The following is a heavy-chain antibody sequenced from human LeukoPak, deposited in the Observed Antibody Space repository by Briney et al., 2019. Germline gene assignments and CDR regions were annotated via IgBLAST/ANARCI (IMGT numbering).Heavy chain of an antibody. J-gene: IGHJ4*02. CDR1: GFTFSSYA. CDR2: ISGSGGST. D-gene: IGHD3-9*01. Sequence: GGSLRLSCAASGFTFSSYAMSWVRQAPGKGLEWISAISGSGGSTYYADSVKGRFTISRDNSKNTLYLQMNSLRAEDTAVYYCAKATYYDILTGYHLDYWGQGTLVTVSS. V-gene: IGHV3-23*01. CDR3: AKATYYDILTGYHLDY.